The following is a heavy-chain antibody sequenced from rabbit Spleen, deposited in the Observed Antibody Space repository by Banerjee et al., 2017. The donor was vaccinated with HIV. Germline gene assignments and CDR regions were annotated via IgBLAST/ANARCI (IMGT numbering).Heavy chain of an antibody. D-gene: IGHD2-1*01. Sequence: QEQLEESGGGLVQPEGSLTLTCTTSGFSFSSNYYMCWVRQAPGKGLEWIACIYTSSGTTYYASWAKGRFTITRSTSLNTVTLQMTSLTAADTATYFCARSAGDDMWKVWGQGTLVTVS. J-gene: IGHJ4*01. CDR3: ARSAGDDMWKV. CDR2: IYTSSGTT. V-gene: IGHV1S43*01. CDR1: GFSFSSNYY.